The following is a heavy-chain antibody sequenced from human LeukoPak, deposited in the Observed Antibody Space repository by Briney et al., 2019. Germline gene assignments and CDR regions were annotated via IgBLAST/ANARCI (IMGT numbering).Heavy chain of an antibody. J-gene: IGHJ4*02. CDR1: GGSISSHY. V-gene: IGHV4-59*11. D-gene: IGHD6-13*01. CDR3: ARGLFPGYSSSWYYFDY. Sequence: SETLSLTCTVSGGSISSHYWSWIRQPPGKGLEWIGYIYYSGSTNYNPSLKSRVTISVDTSKNQFSLKLSSVTAADTAVYYCARGLFPGYSSSWYYFDYWGQGTLVTVSS. CDR2: IYYSGST.